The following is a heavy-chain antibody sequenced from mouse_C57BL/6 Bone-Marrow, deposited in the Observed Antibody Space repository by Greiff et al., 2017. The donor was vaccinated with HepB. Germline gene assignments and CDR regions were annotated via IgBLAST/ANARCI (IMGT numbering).Heavy chain of an antibody. Sequence: EVKLVESGGGLVQPGGSLKLSCAASGIDFSRYWMSWVRRAPGKGLEWIGEINPDSSTINYAPSLKDKFIISRDNAKNTLYLQMSKVRSEDTALYYCARGIYYGYGAWFAYWGQGTLVTVSA. CDR1: GIDFSRYW. J-gene: IGHJ3*01. V-gene: IGHV4-1*01. CDR3: ARGIYYGYGAWFAY. CDR2: INPDSSTI. D-gene: IGHD2-2*01.